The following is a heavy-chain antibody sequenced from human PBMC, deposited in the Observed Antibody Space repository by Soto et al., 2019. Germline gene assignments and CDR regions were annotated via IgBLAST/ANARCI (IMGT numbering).Heavy chain of an antibody. CDR2: ISAYNGHT. CDR3: ARSSGGVYDRDDYYYLDY. CDR1: GYSFPAYG. D-gene: IGHD3-16*01. Sequence: QVPLVQSGDELKKPGASVKVSCKASGYSFPAYGISWVRQAPGQGLEWMGWISAYNGHTNSAQNLQGRVTMTTDTSTSTAYMELRSLRSDDTAVYYCARSSGGVYDRDDYYYLDYWGQGTLVTVSS. V-gene: IGHV1-18*04. J-gene: IGHJ4*02.